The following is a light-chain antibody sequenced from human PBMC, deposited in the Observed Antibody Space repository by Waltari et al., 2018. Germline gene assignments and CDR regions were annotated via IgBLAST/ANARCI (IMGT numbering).Light chain of an antibody. J-gene: IGLJ3*02. CDR3: GSKTNTAAGL. CDR2: DVH. CDR1: SNDVGAYDC. V-gene: IGLV2-14*03. Sequence: QSALTQPASVSGSPGQSITISCTGTSNDVGAYDCVSWYQHHPGKVPQLLIYDVHNRPSGTSDRFSGSKSGNTASLTISGLQAEDEADYYCGSKTNTAAGLFGGGTKVTVL.